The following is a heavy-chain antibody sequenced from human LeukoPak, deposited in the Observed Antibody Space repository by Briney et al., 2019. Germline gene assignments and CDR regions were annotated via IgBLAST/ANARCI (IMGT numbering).Heavy chain of an antibody. CDR1: GYTFTSYY. V-gene: IGHV1-46*01. CDR2: INPSGGST. CDR3: ARSSTIFGVVIIRILDY. D-gene: IGHD3-3*01. J-gene: IGHJ4*02. Sequence: ASVKVSCKASGYTFTSYYMHWVRQAPGQGLEWMGIINPSGGSTSYAQKFQGRVTMTRDTSTSTVYMELSSLRSEDTAVYYCARSSTIFGVVIIRILDYWGQGTLVTVSS.